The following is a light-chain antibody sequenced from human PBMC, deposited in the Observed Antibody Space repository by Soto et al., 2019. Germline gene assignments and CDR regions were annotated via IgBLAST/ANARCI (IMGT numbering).Light chain of an antibody. CDR1: RSNIRTNN. V-gene: IGLV1-44*01. J-gene: IGLJ1*01. Sequence: VLTQPPSASGTPGQRVTISCSGRRSNIRTNNVNWYQQVPGTAPKLLIYSNDQRPSGVPDRFSGSKSGTSASLAISGLQSEDEADYYCEAWDDSLNGYVFGTGTKVTVL. CDR3: EAWDDSLNGYV. CDR2: SND.